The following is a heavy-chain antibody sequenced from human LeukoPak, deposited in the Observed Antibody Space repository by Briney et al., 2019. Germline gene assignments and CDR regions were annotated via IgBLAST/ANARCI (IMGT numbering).Heavy chain of an antibody. CDR3: ASGSL. J-gene: IGHJ4*02. CDR1: GFTFSRYS. CDR2: IYTGGST. Sequence: GGSLRLSCAASGFTFSRYSMNWVRQAPGKGLEWVSVIYTGGSTYYADSAKGRFTISRDNSKNTLYLQMNSLRAEDTAEYFCASGSLWGQGTLVTVSS. V-gene: IGHV3-66*01.